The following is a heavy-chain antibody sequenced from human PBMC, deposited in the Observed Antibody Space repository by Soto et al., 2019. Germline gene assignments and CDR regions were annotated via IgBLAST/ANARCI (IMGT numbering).Heavy chain of an antibody. Sequence: SGPTLVNPPQTLTLTCTFSGFSLSTSGVGVGWIRQPPGKALEWLALIYWDDDKRYSPSLKSRLTITKDTSKNQVVLTMTNMDPVDTATYYCAHEAHYYDSSGYSFAFDIWGQGTMVTVSS. J-gene: IGHJ3*02. CDR3: AHEAHYYDSSGYSFAFDI. V-gene: IGHV2-5*02. CDR2: IYWDDDK. D-gene: IGHD3-22*01. CDR1: GFSLSTSGVG.